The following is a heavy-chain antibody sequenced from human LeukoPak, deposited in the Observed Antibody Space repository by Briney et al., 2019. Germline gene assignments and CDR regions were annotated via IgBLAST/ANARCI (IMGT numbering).Heavy chain of an antibody. Sequence: PGGSLRLSCAASEFAFSSYWMHWVRQAPGKGLVWVSRVNSDGRETAYADSVKGRFTISRDNAKDTLYLEMKSLRVEDTAVYYCVRDQSPSDHYYDRSGYFDFWGQGVLVTVSS. D-gene: IGHD3-22*01. CDR1: EFAFSSYW. V-gene: IGHV3-74*01. J-gene: IGHJ4*02. CDR3: VRDQSPSDHYYDRSGYFDF. CDR2: VNSDGRET.